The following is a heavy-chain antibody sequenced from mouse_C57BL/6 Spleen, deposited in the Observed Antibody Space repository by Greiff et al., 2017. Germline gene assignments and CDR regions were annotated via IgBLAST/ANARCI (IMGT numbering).Heavy chain of an antibody. V-gene: IGHV1-64*01. Sequence: QVQLKQPGAELVKPGASVKLSCKASGYTFTSYWMHWVKQRPGQGLEWIGMIHPNSGSTNYNEKFKSKATLTVDKSSSTAYMQLSSLTSEDSAVYYCARDTITTVVAYYFDDWGQGTTLTVAS. CDR3: ARDTITTVVAYYFDD. CDR1: GYTFTSYW. J-gene: IGHJ2*01. D-gene: IGHD1-1*01. CDR2: IHPNSGST.